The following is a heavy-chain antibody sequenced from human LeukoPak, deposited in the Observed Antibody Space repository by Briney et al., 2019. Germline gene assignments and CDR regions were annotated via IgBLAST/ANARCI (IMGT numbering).Heavy chain of an antibody. Sequence: HSQTLSLTCAISGGSFTSNSAAWIWIRQSPSRGLEWLGWTYCRSRWYNDYAVSVKSRIVINPDTSKNQFSLQLNSVTPEDTAIYYCARLRADSGNYHLDYWGQGTLVTVSS. CDR3: ARLRADSGNYHLDY. J-gene: IGHJ4*02. D-gene: IGHD1-26*01. V-gene: IGHV6-1*01. CDR1: GGSFTSNSAA. CDR2: TYCRSRWYN.